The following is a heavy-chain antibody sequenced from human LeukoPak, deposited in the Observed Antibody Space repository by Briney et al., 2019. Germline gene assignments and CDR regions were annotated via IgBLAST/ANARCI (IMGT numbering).Heavy chain of an antibody. D-gene: IGHD2-8*02. CDR1: GFTFGTSY. V-gene: IGHV3-7*01. J-gene: IGHJ4*02. Sequence: GGSLRLSCAASGFTFGTSYMSWVRQAPGGGLGGVSKIKPDGSEKFYVDSVKGRFTVSRDNAKNSLYLQMDSLRAEDTAVYYCASYLYWWSDLGYWGQGTLVTVSS. CDR2: IKPDGSEK. CDR3: ASYLYWWSDLGY.